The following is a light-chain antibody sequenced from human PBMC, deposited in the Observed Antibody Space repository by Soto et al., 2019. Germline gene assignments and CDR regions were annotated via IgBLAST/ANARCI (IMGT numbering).Light chain of an antibody. J-gene: IGKJ1*01. CDR3: QKYNSAPWT. CDR2: AAS. CDR1: QGMNNY. V-gene: IGKV1-27*01. Sequence: DIQMTQSPSSLSASVGDRVTTTCRASQGMNNYLAWYQQKPGKVPKLLIYAASTLQSGVPSRFSGSGSATDFTLTISSLQPADVAIYYCQKYNSAPWTFGQGTKVEIK.